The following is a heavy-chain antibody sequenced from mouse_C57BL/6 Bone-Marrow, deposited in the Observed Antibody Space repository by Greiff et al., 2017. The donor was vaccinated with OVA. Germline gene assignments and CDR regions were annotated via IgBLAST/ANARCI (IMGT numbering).Heavy chain of an antibody. J-gene: IGHJ1*03. Sequence: QVQLQQPGAELVKPGASVKLSCKASGYTFTSYWMHWVKQRPGQGLAWIGMIHPNSGSTNYNEKFKSKATLTVDKSSSTAYMQLSSLTSEDSAVYYCARRDYTTYFDVWGTGTTVTVSS. D-gene: IGHD2-4*01. V-gene: IGHV1-64*01. CDR1: GYTFTSYW. CDR3: ARRDYTTYFDV. CDR2: IHPNSGST.